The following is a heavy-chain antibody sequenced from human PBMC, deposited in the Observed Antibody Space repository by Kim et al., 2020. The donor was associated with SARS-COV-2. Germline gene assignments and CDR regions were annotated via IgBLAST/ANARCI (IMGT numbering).Heavy chain of an antibody. J-gene: IGHJ5*02. D-gene: IGHD5-18*01. CDR2: INHSGST. V-gene: IGHV4-34*01. CDR1: GGSFSGYY. CDR3: ARGPGGYSYGYRRPNWFDP. Sequence: SETLSLTCAVYGGSFSGYYWSWIRQPPGKGLEWIGEINHSGSTNYNPSLKSRVTISVDTSKNQFSLKLSSVTAADTAVYYCARGPGGYSYGYRRPNWFDPWGQRTLVTVSS.